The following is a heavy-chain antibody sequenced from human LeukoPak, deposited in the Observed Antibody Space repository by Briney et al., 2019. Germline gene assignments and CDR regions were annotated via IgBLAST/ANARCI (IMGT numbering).Heavy chain of an antibody. CDR1: GFTFSSYG. V-gene: IGHV3-30*02. CDR2: IRYDGSNK. CDR3: AKLPRIMITFGGAIDAFDI. D-gene: IGHD3-16*01. Sequence: GRSLRLSCAASGFTFSSYGMHWVRQAPGKGLEWVAFIRYDGSNKYYADSVKGRFTISRDNSKNTLYLQMNSLRAEDTAVYYCAKLPRIMITFGGAIDAFDIWGQGTMVTVSS. J-gene: IGHJ3*02.